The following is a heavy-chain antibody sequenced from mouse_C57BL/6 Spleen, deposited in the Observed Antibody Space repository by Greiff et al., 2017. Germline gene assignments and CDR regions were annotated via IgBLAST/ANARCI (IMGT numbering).Heavy chain of an antibody. CDR1: GYTFTSYW. CDR3: ARNGLDY. CDR2: IDPSDSYT. Sequence: QVQLQQPGAELVMPGASVKLSCKASGYTFTSYWLHWVKQRPGQGLEWIGEIDPSDSYTNYNQKFKGKSTLTVDKSSSTAYMQLSSLTSEDSAVYYCARNGLDYWGQGTTLTVSS. V-gene: IGHV1-69*01. J-gene: IGHJ2*01.